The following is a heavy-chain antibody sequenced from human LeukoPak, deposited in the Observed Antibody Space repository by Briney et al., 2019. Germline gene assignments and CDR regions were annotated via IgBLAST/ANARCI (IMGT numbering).Heavy chain of an antibody. CDR2: IIPFFGTA. D-gene: IGHD1-26*01. CDR1: GGTFSSYA. Sequence: SSVKVSCKASGGTFSSYAMSWVRQAPGQGLEWMGGIIPFFGTANYAQKFQGRVTITTDESTSTAYMELSSLRSEDTAEYYCARGVSGSYYSSLIFYMDVWGKGTTVTVSS. J-gene: IGHJ6*03. CDR3: ARGVSGSYYSSLIFYMDV. V-gene: IGHV1-69*05.